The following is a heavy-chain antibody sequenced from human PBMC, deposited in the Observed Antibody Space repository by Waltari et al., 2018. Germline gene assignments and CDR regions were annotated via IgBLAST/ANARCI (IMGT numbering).Heavy chain of an antibody. D-gene: IGHD6-13*01. V-gene: IGHV3-7*01. Sequence: EVQLVESGGGLVQPGGSLRLSCAAPGFTFSPDWMSWVRQAPGKGRESVVNINQDEGRKYYVDSVERRFTNSRANAEKAVYLQMHSLRAEEAAMFYCVRAVGSSSSYWGQRTLVTVSS. CDR3: VRAVGSSSSY. J-gene: IGHJ4*02. CDR1: GFTFSPDW. CDR2: INQDEGRK.